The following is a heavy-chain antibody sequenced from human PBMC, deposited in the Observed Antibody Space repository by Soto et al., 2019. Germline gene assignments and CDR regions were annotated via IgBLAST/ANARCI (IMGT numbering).Heavy chain of an antibody. CDR2: IYYSGST. CDR1: GGSISSYY. CDR3: ARGYSYGYGYYFDY. V-gene: IGHV4-59*01. Sequence: SETLSLTCTVSGGSISSYYWSWIRQPPGKGLEWIGYIYYSGSTNYNPSLKSRVTISVDTSKNQFSLKLSSVTAADTAVYYCARGYSYGYGYYFDYWGQGTLVTVSS. D-gene: IGHD5-18*01. J-gene: IGHJ4*02.